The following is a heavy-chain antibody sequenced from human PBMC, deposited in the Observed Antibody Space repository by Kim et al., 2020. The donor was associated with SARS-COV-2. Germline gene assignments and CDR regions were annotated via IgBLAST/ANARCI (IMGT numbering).Heavy chain of an antibody. Sequence: GGSLRLSCAASAVNFNAYGMHWVRQAPGTGLEWVAFISYVGSNTFYADSVRGRFTISRDNSKNTLYLNMDSLRPEDTAIYYCAKDLDYSDFVFDHWGQGTLVAVSS. CDR1: AVNFNAYG. CDR2: ISYVGSNT. V-gene: IGHV3-30*18. J-gene: IGHJ5*02. CDR3: AKDLDYSDFVFDH. D-gene: IGHD4-17*01.